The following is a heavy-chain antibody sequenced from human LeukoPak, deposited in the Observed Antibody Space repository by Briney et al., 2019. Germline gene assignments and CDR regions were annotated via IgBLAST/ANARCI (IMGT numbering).Heavy chain of an antibody. CDR1: GFDFSVHA. CDR3: AKVHSYGQDFDY. V-gene: IGHV3-23*01. CDR2: ISGSGGST. J-gene: IGHJ4*02. D-gene: IGHD5-18*01. Sequence: GGSLRLSCVATGFDFSVHAMHWVRQAPGKGLEWVSAISGSGGSTYYADSVKGRFTISRDNSKNTLYLQMNSLRAEDTAVYYCAKVHSYGQDFDYWGQGTLVTVSS.